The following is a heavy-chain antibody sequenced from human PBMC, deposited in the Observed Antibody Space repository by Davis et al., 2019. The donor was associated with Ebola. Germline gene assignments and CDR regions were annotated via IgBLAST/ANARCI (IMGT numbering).Heavy chain of an antibody. J-gene: IGHJ3*02. V-gene: IGHV4-34*01. CDR1: GGSFSGYY. CDR3: ARDRGYGDAFDI. D-gene: IGHD5-12*01. Sequence: SETLSLTCAVYGGSFSGYYWSWIRQPPGKGLEWIGEINHSGSTNYNPSLKSRVTISVDTSKNQFSLKLSSVTAADTAVYYCARDRGYGDAFDIWGQGTMVTVSS. CDR2: INHSGST.